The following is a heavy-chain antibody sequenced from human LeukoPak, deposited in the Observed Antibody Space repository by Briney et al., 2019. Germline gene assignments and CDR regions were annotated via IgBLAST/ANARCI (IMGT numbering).Heavy chain of an antibody. V-gene: IGHV3-23*01. CDR3: AKSGRVTIFRGGFDY. Sequence: GGSLRLSCAASGFTFSSYAMNWVRQAPGKGLEWVSAITGSGGTTYYADSVKGRFTISRDNSKNTLYLQMNSLRAEDTAVYYCAKSGRVTIFRGGFDYWGQGTLVTVSS. D-gene: IGHD3-9*01. J-gene: IGHJ4*02. CDR1: GFTFSSYA. CDR2: ITGSGGTT.